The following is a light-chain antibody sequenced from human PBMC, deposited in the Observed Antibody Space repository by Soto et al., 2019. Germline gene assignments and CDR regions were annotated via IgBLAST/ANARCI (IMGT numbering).Light chain of an antibody. CDR1: QSVSSN. Sequence: EIVMTQSPATLSVSPGERATLSCRASQSVSSNLAWYQQKPGQAPRLLIYGASTRATGIPARFSGSGSGTEFTLHLRSLPSGDFSVYFRQPEKNWPPWTFGQGTKVEIK. CDR2: GAS. CDR3: QPEKNWPPWT. V-gene: IGKV3-15*01. J-gene: IGKJ1*01.